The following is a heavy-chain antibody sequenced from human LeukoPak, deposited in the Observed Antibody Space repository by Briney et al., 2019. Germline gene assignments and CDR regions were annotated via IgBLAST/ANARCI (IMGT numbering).Heavy chain of an antibody. J-gene: IGHJ4*02. D-gene: IGHD6-13*01. V-gene: IGHV4-59*12. CDR3: ARAKYSSSWYHDY. Sequence: PSETLSLTCTVSGGSISSYYWNWIRQPPGQGLEWIGYMYYTGSANYNPSLRSRVTIAVDTSKNQVSLKLSSVTAADTAVYYCARAKYSSSWYHDYWGQGTLVTVSS. CDR1: GGSISSYY. CDR2: MYYTGSA.